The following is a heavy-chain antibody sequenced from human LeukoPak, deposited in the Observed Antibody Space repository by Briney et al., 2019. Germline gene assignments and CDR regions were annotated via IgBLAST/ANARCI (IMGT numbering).Heavy chain of an antibody. Sequence: PGGSLRLSCEASGFTFSNYAMNWVRQAPGKGLEWVSSMNASGGTTYYADSVKGRFSISRDNSKNTVYLQMNSLRADDTAVYYCAKEAKFGVVTSRWDPGYYGMDVWGQGTTVTVSS. CDR2: MNASGGTT. D-gene: IGHD3-3*01. CDR3: AKEAKFGVVTSRWDPGYYGMDV. V-gene: IGHV3-23*01. CDR1: GFTFSNYA. J-gene: IGHJ6*02.